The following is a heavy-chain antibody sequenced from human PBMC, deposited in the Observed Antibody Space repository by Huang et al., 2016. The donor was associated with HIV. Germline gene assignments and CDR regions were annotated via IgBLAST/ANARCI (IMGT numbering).Heavy chain of an antibody. V-gene: IGHV3-30*18. D-gene: IGHD3-3*01. CDR3: AKDKYLMSTILAYYFDC. CDR2: VAFDGSTK. CDR1: GFSFSSSG. Sequence: QVQLVESGGGVVQPGRSLRLSCTASGFSFSSSGMHWVRPAPGKGLEWVAVVAFDGSTKYSADSVKGRFTISRDNSKNTLYLQMNSLTVEDTAVYYCAKDKYLMSTILAYYFDCWGQGTLVTVSS. J-gene: IGHJ4*02.